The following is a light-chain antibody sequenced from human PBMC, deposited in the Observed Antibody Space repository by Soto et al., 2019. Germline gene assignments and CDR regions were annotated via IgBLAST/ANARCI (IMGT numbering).Light chain of an antibody. CDR1: QGISSY. J-gene: IGKJ1*01. CDR3: QQYYTYPWT. Sequence: AIRMTQSPSSLSASTGDRVTITCRASQGISSYLAWDQQKPGKAPKVLIHAASTLQGGVPSRFSGSGSGTDFTLTISRLQSEDFATYYCQQYYTYPWTFGQGTKVEIK. CDR2: AAS. V-gene: IGKV1-8*01.